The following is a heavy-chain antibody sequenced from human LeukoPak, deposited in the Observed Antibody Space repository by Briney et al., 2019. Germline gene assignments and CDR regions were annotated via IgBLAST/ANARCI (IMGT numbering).Heavy chain of an antibody. CDR3: ARGTSGYDY. V-gene: IGHV3-21*01. CDR2: ISSSSSYI. D-gene: IGHD3-22*01. J-gene: IGHJ4*02. Sequence: TGGSLRLSCAASGFTFSSYSMNWVRQAPGKGLEWVSSISSSSSYIYYADSVKGRFTISRDNAKNSLYLQMNSLGAEDTAVYYCARGTSGYDYWGQGTLVTVSS. CDR1: GFTFSSYS.